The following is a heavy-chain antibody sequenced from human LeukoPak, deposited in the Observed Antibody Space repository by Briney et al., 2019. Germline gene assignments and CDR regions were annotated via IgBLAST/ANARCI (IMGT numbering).Heavy chain of an antibody. CDR2: IKIKIDGATA. V-gene: IGHV3-15*01. CDR1: GFTFSNTW. CDR3: TTEWYYRARD. J-gene: IGHJ4*02. Sequence: NTGGSLRLSCAASGFTFSNTWMSWVRQAPGKGLEWVGRIKIKIDGATADYAAPVKGRFTISRDDSKDTLYLQMNSLKTEDTAVYYCTTEWYYRARDWGPGTLVTVSS. D-gene: IGHD3-10*01.